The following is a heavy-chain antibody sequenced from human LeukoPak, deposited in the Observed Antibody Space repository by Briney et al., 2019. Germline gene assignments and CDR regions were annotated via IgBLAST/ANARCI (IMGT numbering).Heavy chain of an antibody. Sequence: PGGSLRLSCAASGFTFSSYAMSWVRQAPGKGLEWVSAISGSGGSTYYADSVKGRSTISRDNSKNTLYLQMNSLRAEDTAVYYCAKGPAPIAVAGTDYWGQGTLVTVSS. CDR1: GFTFSSYA. J-gene: IGHJ4*02. CDR3: AKGPAPIAVAGTDY. V-gene: IGHV3-23*01. D-gene: IGHD6-19*01. CDR2: ISGSGGST.